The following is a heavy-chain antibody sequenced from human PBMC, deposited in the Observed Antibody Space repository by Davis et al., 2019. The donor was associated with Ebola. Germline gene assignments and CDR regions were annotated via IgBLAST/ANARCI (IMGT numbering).Heavy chain of an antibody. D-gene: IGHD6-13*01. CDR3: ARRRSIVAAGSWFDP. CDR1: GYRFINHW. V-gene: IGHV5-51*01. Sequence: GESLKISCKGSGYRFINHWIGWVRQMPGKGLEWMGIIYPGDSDTRYSPSFQGQVTISADKSSSTAYLQWSSLKASDTAMYYCARRRSIVAAGSWFDPWGQGTLVTVSS. CDR2: IYPGDSDT. J-gene: IGHJ5*02.